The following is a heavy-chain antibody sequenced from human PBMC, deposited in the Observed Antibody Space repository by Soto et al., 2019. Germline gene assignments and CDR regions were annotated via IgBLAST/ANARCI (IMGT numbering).Heavy chain of an antibody. CDR1: GFTISNYS. CDR3: ARDSYCGGDCYNDAFDI. V-gene: IGHV3-48*02. D-gene: IGHD2-21*02. J-gene: IGHJ3*02. Sequence: GESLKISCAASGFTISNYSMNWVRQAPGKGLEWVSYISSSSGTIFYADSVRGRFTISRDNAKNSLSLLMNSLRDEDTAVYYCARDSYCGGDCYNDAFDIWGQGTMVTVSS. CDR2: ISSSSGTI.